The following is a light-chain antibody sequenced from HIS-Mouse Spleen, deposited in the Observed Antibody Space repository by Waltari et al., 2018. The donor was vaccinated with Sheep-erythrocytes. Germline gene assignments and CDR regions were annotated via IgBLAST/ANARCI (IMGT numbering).Light chain of an antibody. J-gene: IGLJ1*01. Sequence: QSALTQPRSVSGSPGQSVTISCTGTSSDVGGYNYVSWYQQHPGKAPKLMIYDVSKRSSGVPYLFSGSKSGNTASLTISGLQAEDEADYYCCSYAGSYTFVFGTGTKVTVL. CDR3: CSYAGSYTFV. CDR2: DVS. CDR1: SSDVGGYNY. V-gene: IGLV2-11*01.